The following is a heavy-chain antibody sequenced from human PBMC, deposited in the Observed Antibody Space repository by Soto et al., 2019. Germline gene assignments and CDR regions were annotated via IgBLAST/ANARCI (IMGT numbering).Heavy chain of an antibody. CDR2: ISYDGSNK. D-gene: IGHD3-9*01. J-gene: IGHJ6*02. Sequence: PGGSLRLSCAASGFTFSSYAMHWVRQAPGKGLEWVAVISYDGSNKYYADSVKGRFTISRDNSKNTLYLQMNSLRAEDTAVYYCAEGGTYYDILTPQYGMDVWGQGTTVTVSS. CDR1: GFTFSSYA. CDR3: AEGGTYYDILTPQYGMDV. V-gene: IGHV3-30-3*01.